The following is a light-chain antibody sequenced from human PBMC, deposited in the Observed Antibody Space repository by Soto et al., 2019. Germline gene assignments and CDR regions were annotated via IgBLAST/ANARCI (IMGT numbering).Light chain of an antibody. J-gene: IGKJ5*01. CDR1: QSVRSS. Sequence: EIVMTQSPATLSVSPGERATLSCRASQSVRSSLAWYQQKPGQAPRLLIYGASTRATGIPARFSGSGSGTDFTLTISSLQPEDFATYYCQQSYSTLITFGQGTRLEIK. CDR2: GAS. CDR3: QQSYSTLIT. V-gene: IGKV3-15*01.